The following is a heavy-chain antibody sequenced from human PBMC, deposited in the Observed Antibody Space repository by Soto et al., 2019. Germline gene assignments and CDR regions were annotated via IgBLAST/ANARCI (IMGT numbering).Heavy chain of an antibody. CDR1: GGSNSNDY. CDR2: IFYSGST. Sequence: QVQLQESGPGLLKPSETLSLTCTVSGGSNSNDYWSWIRQPPGKGLEWIGYIFYSGSTNYNPSLKSRVTISVDTSKNQFSLKLSSVTAADTAVYFCARRGGYYDDTFDVWGQGTMVTVSS. J-gene: IGHJ3*01. V-gene: IGHV4-59*01. CDR3: ARRGGYYDDTFDV. D-gene: IGHD3-22*01.